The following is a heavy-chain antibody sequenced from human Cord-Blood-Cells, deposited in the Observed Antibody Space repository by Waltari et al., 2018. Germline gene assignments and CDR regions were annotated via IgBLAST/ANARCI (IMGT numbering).Heavy chain of an antibody. CDR3: ARGNDILTGYFDY. J-gene: IGHJ4*02. CDR1: GGSISSYY. CDR2: IYYSGST. Sequence: QVQLQESGPGLVKPSETLSLTCTVSGGSISSYYWIWIRQPPGKGLEWIGYIYYSGSTNYNPSLKSRVTISVDTSKNQFSLKLSSVTAADTAVYYCARGNDILTGYFDYWGQGTLVTVSS. D-gene: IGHD3-9*01. V-gene: IGHV4-59*01.